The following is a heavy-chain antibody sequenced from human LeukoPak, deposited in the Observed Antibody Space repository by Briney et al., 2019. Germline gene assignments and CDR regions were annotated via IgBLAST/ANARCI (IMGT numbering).Heavy chain of an antibody. V-gene: IGHV1-69*13. CDR2: IIPIFGTA. J-gene: IGHJ4*02. D-gene: IGHD2/OR15-2a*01. CDR1: GGTFSSYA. Sequence: SVKVSCKASGGTFSSYAISWVRQAPGQGFEWMGGIIPIFGTANYAQKFQGRVTITADESTSTAYMELSSLRSEDTAVYYCASRYFTIYTSGFDYWGQGTLVTVSS. CDR3: ASRYFTIYTSGFDY.